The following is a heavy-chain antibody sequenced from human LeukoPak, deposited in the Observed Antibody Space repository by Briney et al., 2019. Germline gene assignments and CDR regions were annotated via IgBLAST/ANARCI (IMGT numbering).Heavy chain of an antibody. CDR1: GFTFSNAW. J-gene: IGHJ4*02. CDR3: AKDFPDSGSYYGEVYFDY. CDR2: ISGSGGST. Sequence: PGGSLRLSCSASGFTFSNAWMTWVRQAPGKGLEWVSAISGSGGSTYYADSVKGRFTISRDNSKNTLYLQMNSLRAEDTAVYYCAKDFPDSGSYYGEVYFDYWGQGTLVTVSS. V-gene: IGHV3-23*01. D-gene: IGHD1-26*01.